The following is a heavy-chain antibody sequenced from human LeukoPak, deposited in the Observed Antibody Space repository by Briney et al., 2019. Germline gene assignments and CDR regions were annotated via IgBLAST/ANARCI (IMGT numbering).Heavy chain of an antibody. CDR1: GYTFTSYD. V-gene: IGHV1-8*01. Sequence: GASVKVSCKASGYTFTSYDINWVRQATGQGLEWMGWMNPNSGKTGYAQKFQGRVTMTRNTSISTAYMELSSLRSEDTAVYYCARGRDSLTMVRGAGSNPNYGMDVWGQGTTVTVSS. CDR2: MNPNSGKT. D-gene: IGHD3-10*01. CDR3: ARGRDSLTMVRGAGSNPNYGMDV. J-gene: IGHJ6*02.